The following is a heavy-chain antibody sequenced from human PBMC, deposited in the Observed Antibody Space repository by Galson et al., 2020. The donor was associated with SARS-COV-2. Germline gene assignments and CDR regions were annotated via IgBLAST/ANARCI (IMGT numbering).Heavy chain of an antibody. J-gene: IGHJ3*02. V-gene: IGHV3-21*01. CDR2: IISDSSYI. CDR3: ARDGEVDTSGYVGAFDI. D-gene: IGHD3-22*01. CDR1: GFTFSSYT. Sequence: GGSLRLSCAASGFTFSSYTINWVRQAPGKGLELVSSIISDSSYIYYADSVKGRFTISRDNAKNTLYLQMNSLRAEDTAVYYCARDGEVDTSGYVGAFDIWGQGTTVTVSS.